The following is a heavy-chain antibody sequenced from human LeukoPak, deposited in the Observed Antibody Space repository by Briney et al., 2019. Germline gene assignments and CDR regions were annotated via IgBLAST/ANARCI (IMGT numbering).Heavy chain of an antibody. CDR1: GGSFSGYY. CDR3: ARGFRSSWAPFDY. CDR2: INHSGST. V-gene: IGHV4-34*01. D-gene: IGHD6-13*01. Sequence: SETLSLTCAVYGGSFSGYYWSWIRQPPGKGLEWIAEINHSGSTNYNPSLKSRVTISVDTSKNQFSLKLSSVTAADTAVYYCARGFRSSWAPFDYWGQGTLVTVSS. J-gene: IGHJ4*02.